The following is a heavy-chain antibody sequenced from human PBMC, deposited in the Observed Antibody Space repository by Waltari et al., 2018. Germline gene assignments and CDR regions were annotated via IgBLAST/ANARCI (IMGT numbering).Heavy chain of an antibody. Sequence: QVQLQESGPGLVKPSETLSLTCAVSGYSISSGYYWGWIRQPPGKGLEWIGSIYHSGSTYYNPSLKSRVTISVDTSKNQFSLKLSSVTAADTAVYYCARDPMEDSSGYYLPDYWGQGTLVTVSS. J-gene: IGHJ4*02. CDR2: IYHSGST. D-gene: IGHD3-22*01. V-gene: IGHV4-38-2*02. CDR1: GYSISSGYY. CDR3: ARDPMEDSSGYYLPDY.